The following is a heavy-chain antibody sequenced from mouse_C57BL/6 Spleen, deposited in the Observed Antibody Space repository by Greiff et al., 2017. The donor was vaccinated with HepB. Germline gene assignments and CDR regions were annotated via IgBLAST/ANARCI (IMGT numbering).Heavy chain of an antibody. J-gene: IGHJ2*01. CDR1: GFNIKDDY. Sequence: EVQLQQSGAELVRPGASVKLSCTASGFNIKDDYMHWVKQRPEQGLERIGWIDTENGDTEYASKCQGKATITADTSSNTAYRQLSSLTSEDTAFYYCTTVTGTRAFDYGGQGTTLTVSS. CDR3: TTVTGTRAFDY. V-gene: IGHV14-4*01. D-gene: IGHD4-1*01. CDR2: IDTENGDT.